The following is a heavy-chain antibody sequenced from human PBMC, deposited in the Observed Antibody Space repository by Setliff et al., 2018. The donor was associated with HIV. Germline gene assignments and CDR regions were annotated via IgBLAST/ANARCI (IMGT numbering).Heavy chain of an antibody. CDR2: ISAYNGNT. CDR1: GYTFTSYG. D-gene: IGHD3-10*01. J-gene: IGHJ6*03. Sequence: ASVKVSCKASGYTFTSYGISWVRQAPGQGLEWMGWISAYNGNTNYAQKLQGRVTMTTDTSTSTAYMELRSLRSDDTAVYYCAREWYYGSGSYWASYYYYYYYMDVWGKGTTVTVSS. CDR3: AREWYYGSGSYWASYYYYYYYMDV. V-gene: IGHV1-18*01.